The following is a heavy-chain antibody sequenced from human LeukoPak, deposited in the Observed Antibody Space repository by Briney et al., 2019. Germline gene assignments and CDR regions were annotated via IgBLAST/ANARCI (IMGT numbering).Heavy chain of an antibody. Sequence: PGGSLRLSCAASGFTFSSYWMHWVRQAPGKGLVWVSRINSDGSSTSYADSVKGRFTISGDNSKNMVFLQMNSLRAEDTAVYYCARGLHDLWRGHMGYWGQGTLVTVSS. CDR3: ARGLHDLWRGHMGY. V-gene: IGHV3-74*01. CDR2: INSDGSST. D-gene: IGHD3-3*01. CDR1: GFTFSSYW. J-gene: IGHJ4*02.